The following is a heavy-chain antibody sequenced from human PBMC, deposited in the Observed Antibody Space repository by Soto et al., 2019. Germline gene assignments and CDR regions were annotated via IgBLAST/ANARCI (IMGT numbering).Heavy chain of an antibody. V-gene: IGHV4-31*03. D-gene: IGHD3-22*01. J-gene: IGHJ4*02. Sequence: SETLSLTCTVSGGSVSSGDYYWSWVRQHPGKGLEWSGYIHDRGSTYYNPSLKSRVTISTDTSKNQFSLKLSSVAAADTAVYYCARLQHNNSGYYPYYFDYWGQGTLVTVSS. CDR3: ARLQHNNSGYYPYYFDY. CDR1: GGSVSSGDYY. CDR2: IHDRGST.